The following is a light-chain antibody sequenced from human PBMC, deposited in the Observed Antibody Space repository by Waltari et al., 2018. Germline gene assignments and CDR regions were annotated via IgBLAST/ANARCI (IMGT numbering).Light chain of an antibody. CDR3: QQYDSYPLT. CDR1: QSISSW. V-gene: IGKV1-5*03. Sequence: DIQMTQSPSTLSASVGDRVTITCRASQSISSWLAWYQQKPGKAPKLLISKASSFESGVPSRFSGSGSGTELTLTISSLQPDDFATYYCQQYDSYPLTFGGGTKVEIK. CDR2: KAS. J-gene: IGKJ4*01.